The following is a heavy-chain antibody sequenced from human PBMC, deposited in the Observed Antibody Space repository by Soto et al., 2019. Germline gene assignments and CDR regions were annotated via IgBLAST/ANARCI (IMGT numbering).Heavy chain of an antibody. CDR1: GYTFTGHY. V-gene: IGHV1-2*02. CDR2: IGPESGAT. CDR3: GRGRSGQIVVFY. J-gene: IGHJ4*02. D-gene: IGHD1-26*01. Sequence: ASVKVSCKASGYTFTGHYIHWVRQAPEQGPEWMGEIGPESGATRYAQKFQGRVTMTMDTSITTVYMQLNNLRPDDTAVYYCGRGRSGQIVVFYWGQGTPVTVSS.